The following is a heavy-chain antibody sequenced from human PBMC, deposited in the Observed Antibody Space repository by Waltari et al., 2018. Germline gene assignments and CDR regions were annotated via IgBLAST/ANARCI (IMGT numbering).Heavy chain of an antibody. CDR3: VGLRLGELNY. CDR1: GGSFSGYY. V-gene: IGHV4-34*01. D-gene: IGHD3-16*01. CDR2: INHSGST. Sequence: QVQLQQWGAGLLKPSETLSLTCAVYGGSFSGYYWSWIRQPPGKGLEWIGEINHSGSTNYNPSLKSRVTISVDTSKNQFSLKLSSVTAADTAVYYCVGLRLGELNYWGQGTLVTVSS. J-gene: IGHJ4*02.